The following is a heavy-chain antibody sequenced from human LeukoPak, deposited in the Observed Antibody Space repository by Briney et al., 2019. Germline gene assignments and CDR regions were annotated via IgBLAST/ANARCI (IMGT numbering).Heavy chain of an antibody. J-gene: IGHJ4*02. CDR1: GFTFRNYV. Sequence: GGSLGFSCAASGFTFRNYVIHWVRQAPGKGLEWVAVTSSDLNVKLYADSVKGRFTISRDNSRSTLYLQMNSLRPEDTAIYYCAREGYYGSGSPPSLYFDYWGQGTLVTVSS. V-gene: IGHV3-30-3*01. CDR2: TSSDLNVK. CDR3: AREGYYGSGSPPSLYFDY. D-gene: IGHD3-10*01.